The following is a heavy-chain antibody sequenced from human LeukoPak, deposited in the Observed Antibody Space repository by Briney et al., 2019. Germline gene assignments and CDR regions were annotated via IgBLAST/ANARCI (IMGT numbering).Heavy chain of an antibody. CDR3: ARGFQGYFDY. J-gene: IGHJ4*02. CDR1: GFTFSDYW. CDR2: IKQDGSQK. Sequence: PGGSLRLSCAASGFTFSDYWMNWVRQAPGKGLEWVANIKQDGSQKYYVDSVKGRFTISRDNAKNSLYLQMDDLRAEDTAVYYCARGFQGYFDYWGQGTLVTVSS. V-gene: IGHV3-7*03.